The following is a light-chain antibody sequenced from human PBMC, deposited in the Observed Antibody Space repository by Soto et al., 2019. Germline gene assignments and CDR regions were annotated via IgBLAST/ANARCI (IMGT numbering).Light chain of an antibody. Sequence: QSVLTQPPSASGSPGQSVTISCTGTSSDVGGYNYVSWFQQHPGRAPKLIIYEVTKRPSGVPDRFSSSKSGNTASLTVSGLQAEDEADYYCSSYAGSNNLEVFGGGTKLTVL. CDR3: SSYAGSNNLEV. J-gene: IGLJ2*01. CDR1: SSDVGGYNY. V-gene: IGLV2-8*01. CDR2: EVT.